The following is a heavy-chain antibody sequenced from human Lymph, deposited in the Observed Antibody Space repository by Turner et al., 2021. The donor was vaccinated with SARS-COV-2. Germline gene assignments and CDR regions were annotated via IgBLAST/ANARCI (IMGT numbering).Heavy chain of an antibody. CDR3: ARERGSISGAVRGMDV. J-gene: IGHJ6*02. V-gene: IGHV1-69*01. CDR1: GGTFSSYHA. CDR2: IIPIFGIA. Sequence: QVQLVHSGAEVMKPGSSVKVSCKASGGTFSSYHAINWVRQAPGQGLEGMGGIIPIFGIANYAQKFQGRVTITADESTNTAYMELSSLRSEDTAVYYCARERGSISGAVRGMDVWGQGTTVTVSS. D-gene: IGHD7-27*01.